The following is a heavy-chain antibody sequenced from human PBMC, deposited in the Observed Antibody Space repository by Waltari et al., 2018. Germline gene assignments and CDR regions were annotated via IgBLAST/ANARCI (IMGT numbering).Heavy chain of an antibody. CDR1: GFAFSSYA. V-gene: IGHV3-23*01. D-gene: IGHD3-10*01. J-gene: IGHJ4*02. Sequence: EVQLLESGGGLVQPGGSLRLSCAASGFAFSSYAIRWVRPAPGTGLEWVSVIRGSGGSTYYADSVKGRFTISRDNSKNTLYLQMNSLRAEDTAVYYCAKDPCRGLCMVRGVQYYFDYWGQGTLVTVSS. CDR3: AKDPCRGLCMVRGVQYYFDY. CDR2: IRGSGGST.